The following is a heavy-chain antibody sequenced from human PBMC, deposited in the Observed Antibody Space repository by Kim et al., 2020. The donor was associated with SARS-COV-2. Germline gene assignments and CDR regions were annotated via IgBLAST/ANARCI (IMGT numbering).Heavy chain of an antibody. V-gene: IGHV4-59*01. D-gene: IGHD6-25*01. CDR2: IYYSGST. Sequence: ETLSLTCTVSGGSISSYYWSWIRQPPGKGLEWIGYIYYSGSTNYNPSLKSRVTISVDTSKNQFSLKLSSVTAADTAVYYCARDCGAAPARGYYGMDVWGQGTTVTVSS. CDR1: GGSISSYY. CDR3: ARDCGAAPARGYYGMDV. J-gene: IGHJ6*02.